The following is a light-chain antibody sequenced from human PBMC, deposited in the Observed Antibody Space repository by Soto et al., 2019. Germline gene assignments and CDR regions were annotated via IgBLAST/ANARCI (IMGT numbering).Light chain of an antibody. CDR1: QSVSSSY. CDR3: RLYNNQSWT. V-gene: IGKV3-15*01. J-gene: IGKJ1*01. Sequence: PGTLSLSPGERATLSCRASQSVSSSYLAWYQQKPGQPPRLLIYGASTRSTDIPANFSGSGSEPEFMLSISSMLSEEYAVYYCRLYNNQSWTFGQGTKVDI. CDR2: GAS.